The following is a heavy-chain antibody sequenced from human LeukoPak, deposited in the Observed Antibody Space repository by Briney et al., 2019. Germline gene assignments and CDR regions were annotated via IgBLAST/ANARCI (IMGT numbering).Heavy chain of an antibody. CDR1: GFTVTDTY. V-gene: IGHV3-66*01. CDR2: IYSGGST. J-gene: IGHJ4*02. D-gene: IGHD3-22*01. CDR3: AKGPGYYDSSGYYDY. Sequence: PGGSLRLSCAASGFTVTDTYMSWVRQAPGKGLEWVSVIYSGGSTYYADSVKGRFTISRDNSKNTLYLQMNSLRAEDTALYYCAKGPGYYDSSGYYDYWGQGTLVTVSS.